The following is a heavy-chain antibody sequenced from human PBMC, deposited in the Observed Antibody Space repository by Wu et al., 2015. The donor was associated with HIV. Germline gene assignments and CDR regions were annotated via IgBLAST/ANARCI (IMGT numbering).Heavy chain of an antibody. D-gene: IGHD2-21*02. CDR2: VSPKSGDT. V-gene: IGHV1-2*02. J-gene: IGHJ6*03. Sequence: QAQLMQSGAEVKKSGASVKVSCKASGYTFTDYYVHWVRQAPGQGLEWMAWVSPKSGDTNYAQRFQGRVTLTRDTSLSTAYLEVSNLTYDDTAVYFCARDLGDDFAVRGFYWYMDVWGRGTAITVSS. CDR1: GYTFTDYY. CDR3: ARDLGDDFAVRGFYWYMDV.